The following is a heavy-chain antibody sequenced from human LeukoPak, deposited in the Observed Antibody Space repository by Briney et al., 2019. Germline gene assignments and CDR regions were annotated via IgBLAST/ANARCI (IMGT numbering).Heavy chain of an antibody. Sequence: SVKVSCKASGGTFSSYAISWVRQAPGQGLEWMGGIIPIFGTANYAQKFQGRVTITADESTSTAYMELSSLRSEDTAVYYCARSGYSDKQWVMTTADLGHYYYYMDVWGKGTTVTVSS. CDR3: ARSGYSDKQWVMTTADLGHYYYYMDV. V-gene: IGHV1-69*13. J-gene: IGHJ6*03. CDR2: IIPIFGTA. D-gene: IGHD3-22*01. CDR1: GGTFSSYA.